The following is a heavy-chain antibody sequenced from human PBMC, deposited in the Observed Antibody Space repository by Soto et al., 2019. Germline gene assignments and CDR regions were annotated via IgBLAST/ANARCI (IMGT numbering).Heavy chain of an antibody. CDR3: TRDRGGNFYGGFDY. CDR1: GFTFNNYW. Sequence: EVQLVESGGGLVQPGGSLRLSCAASGFTFNNYWMQWVRQAPGKGLVWVSRINIEGSTTDYADSVRGRFAISRDNAKNTLYLQINSLRDEDTAVYYCTRDRGGNFYGGFDYWGRGTLVTVSP. V-gene: IGHV3-74*01. J-gene: IGHJ4*02. CDR2: INIEGSTT. D-gene: IGHD1-26*01.